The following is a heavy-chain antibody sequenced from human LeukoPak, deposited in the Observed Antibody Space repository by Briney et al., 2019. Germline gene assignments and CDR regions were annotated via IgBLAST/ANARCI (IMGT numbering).Heavy chain of an antibody. CDR2: INHSGST. Sequence: SETLSFTCAVYGGSFSGYYWSWIRQPPGKGLEWIGEINHSGSTNYNPSLKSRVTISVDTSKNQFSLKLSSVTAADTAVYYCARGLRLPMVRGTFDYWGQGTLVTVSS. J-gene: IGHJ4*02. CDR3: ARGLRLPMVRGTFDY. D-gene: IGHD3-10*01. V-gene: IGHV4-34*01. CDR1: GGSFSGYY.